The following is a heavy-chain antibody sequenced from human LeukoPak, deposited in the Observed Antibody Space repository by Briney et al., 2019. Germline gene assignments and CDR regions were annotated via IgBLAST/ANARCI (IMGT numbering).Heavy chain of an antibody. Sequence: ASVKVSCKASGYTFTSYYMHWVRQAPGQGLEWMGIINPSGGSTSYAQKFQGRVTMTRDMSTSTVYMELSSLRSEDTAVYYCARDQAVCSGGSCYSRDDAFDIWGQGTMVTVSS. D-gene: IGHD2-15*01. CDR2: INPSGGST. J-gene: IGHJ3*02. CDR3: ARDQAVCSGGSCYSRDDAFDI. CDR1: GYTFTSYY. V-gene: IGHV1-46*01.